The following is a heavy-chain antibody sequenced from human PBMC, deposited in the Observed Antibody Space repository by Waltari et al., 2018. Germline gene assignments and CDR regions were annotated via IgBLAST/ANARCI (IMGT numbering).Heavy chain of an antibody. V-gene: IGHV3-48*03. CDR2: ISSSGSTI. J-gene: IGHJ3*02. CDR3: ARSPTAQHAFEI. CDR1: GFTFSSYE. Sequence: EVQLVESGGGLVQPGGSLRLSCAASGFTFSSYEMNWVRQAPGKGLEWVSYISSSGSTIYYADSVKGRFTISRDNAKNSLYLQMNSLRAEDTAVYYCARSPTAQHAFEIWGHGTMVTVSS.